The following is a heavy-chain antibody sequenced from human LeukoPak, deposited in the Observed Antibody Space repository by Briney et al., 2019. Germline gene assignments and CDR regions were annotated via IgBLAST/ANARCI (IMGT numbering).Heavy chain of an antibody. Sequence: SGGSLRLSCAASGFTFTDYWMTWVRQAPGKGLEWVANINRDGSEKYYVDSVKGRFTISRDNAKNSLYLQMNSLRAEDTAVFYCARGRGVGVWGKGTTVTFSS. D-gene: IGHD5-12*01. CDR2: INRDGSEK. J-gene: IGHJ6*04. V-gene: IGHV3-7*01. CDR3: ARGRGVGV. CDR1: GFTFTDYW.